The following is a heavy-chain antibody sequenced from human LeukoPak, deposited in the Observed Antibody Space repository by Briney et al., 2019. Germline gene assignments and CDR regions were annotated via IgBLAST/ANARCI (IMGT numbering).Heavy chain of an antibody. CDR3: AKGGSSGIQP. CDR1: GFTFSSYA. V-gene: IGHV3-23*01. D-gene: IGHD1-26*01. Sequence: PGGSLRLSCAASGFTFSSYAMTWVRQAPGKGLEWVSTISGSGGSTYYADSVKGRFTISRDNSKNTLYLQMNSLRAEDTAVYYCAKGGSSGIQPGGQGTLVTVSS. J-gene: IGHJ5*02. CDR2: ISGSGGST.